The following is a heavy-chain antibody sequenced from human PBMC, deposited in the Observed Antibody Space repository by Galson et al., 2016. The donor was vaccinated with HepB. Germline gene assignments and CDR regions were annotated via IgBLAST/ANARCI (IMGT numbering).Heavy chain of an antibody. D-gene: IGHD4-17*01. J-gene: IGHJ4*02. Sequence: SVKVSCKASGYTFRMYGISWVRQAPGQGLEWLGWISPYSGDTDYAQKFQGRVTMTTDTSTDTAYMELRSLSSDDTAVDWCAREGGTVRTHHVFGHWGQGALVTVSS. CDR2: ISPYSGDT. CDR3: AREGGTVRTHHVFGH. V-gene: IGHV1-18*01. CDR1: GYTFRMYG.